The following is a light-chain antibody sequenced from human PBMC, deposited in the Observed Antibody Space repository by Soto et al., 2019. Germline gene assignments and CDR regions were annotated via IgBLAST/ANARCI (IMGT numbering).Light chain of an antibody. CDR3: QRGDSTPN. V-gene: IGKV1-39*01. J-gene: IGKJ5*01. Sequence: DIQMTQSPSSLSASVVDRVTITCRASQSISSYLNWYQQKPGKAPKPLIYAASSLQRGVTSRFSGSASGTDFTLTISSQQPEDVGTYHWQRGDSTPNVGQGARLAIK. CDR2: AAS. CDR1: QSISSY.